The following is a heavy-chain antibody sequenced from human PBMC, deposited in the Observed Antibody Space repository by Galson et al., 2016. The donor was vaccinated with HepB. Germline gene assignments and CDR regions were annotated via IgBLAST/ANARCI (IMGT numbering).Heavy chain of an antibody. V-gene: IGHV3-74*01. D-gene: IGHD4-23*01. J-gene: IGHJ4*03. CDR2: ISPDGGTT. CDR1: GFTFDNHW. Sequence: SLRLSCAASGFTFDNHWMHWVRQAPGKGLVWVSRISPDGGTTNYADSVRGRFTISRDNAKNTLYLQMNSLRAEDTAVYYCARDLWRGGRIDYWGQGTTVTVSS. CDR3: ARDLWRGGRIDY.